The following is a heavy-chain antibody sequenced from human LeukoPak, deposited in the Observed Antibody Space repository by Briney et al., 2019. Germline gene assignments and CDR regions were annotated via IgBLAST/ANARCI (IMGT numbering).Heavy chain of an antibody. Sequence: SEILSPTCTVSGGSITTISFFCVWIRQSPGKGLEWIGSIFYSGSTYYNPSLRSRVTISVDTSKNQFSLKLSSVTAADTAVYYCGRHSVPGVVNGFDCWGQGTLVTVSS. V-gene: IGHV4-39*01. D-gene: IGHD3-3*01. J-gene: IGHJ4*01. CDR1: GGSITTISFF. CDR3: GRHSVPGVVNGFDC. CDR2: IFYSGST.